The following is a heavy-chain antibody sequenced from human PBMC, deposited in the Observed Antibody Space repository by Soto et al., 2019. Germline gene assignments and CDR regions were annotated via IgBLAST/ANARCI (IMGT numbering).Heavy chain of an antibody. V-gene: IGHV4-59*01. CDR2: IYYDGST. Sequence: SETLSLTCTVSGGSISTYYWSWIRQPPGKGLEWIGYIYYDGSTSYNPSLRSRVTISVDTSNNQFSLILSSVTSADTAVYYCARDQLSSGLYVWFDPWGQGTLVTVSS. J-gene: IGHJ5*02. CDR3: ARDQLSSGLYVWFDP. CDR1: GGSISTYY. D-gene: IGHD6-25*01.